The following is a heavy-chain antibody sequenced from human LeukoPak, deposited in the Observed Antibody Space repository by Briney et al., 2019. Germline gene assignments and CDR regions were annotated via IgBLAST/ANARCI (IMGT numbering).Heavy chain of an antibody. V-gene: IGHV3-21*01. J-gene: IGHJ4*02. CDR3: ARVSSGYATDY. D-gene: IGHD5-12*01. Sequence: GGSLRLSCAASGFTFSSYSMNWVRQAPGKGLEWVSSISSSSSYIYYADSVKGRFTISRDNAENSLYLQMNSLRAEDTAVYYCARVSSGYATDYWGQGTLVTVSS. CDR1: GFTFSSYS. CDR2: ISSSSSYI.